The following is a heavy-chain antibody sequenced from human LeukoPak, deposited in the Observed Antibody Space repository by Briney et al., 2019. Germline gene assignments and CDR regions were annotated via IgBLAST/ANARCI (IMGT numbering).Heavy chain of an antibody. CDR2: ISGSGGST. D-gene: IGHD3-3*01. J-gene: IGHJ4*02. Sequence: GGSLRLSCAASGFTFSSYAMSWVRQAQGKGLEWVSPISGSGGSTYYADSVKGRFTISRDNSKNTLYLQMNSLRAEDTAVYYCAKVMDFWSGYYGGDFDYWGQGTLVTVSS. CDR1: GFTFSSYA. CDR3: AKVMDFWSGYYGGDFDY. V-gene: IGHV3-23*01.